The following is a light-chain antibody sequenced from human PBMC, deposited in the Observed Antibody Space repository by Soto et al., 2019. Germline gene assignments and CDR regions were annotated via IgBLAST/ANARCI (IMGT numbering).Light chain of an antibody. V-gene: IGKV1-5*03. CDR3: QQWWT. Sequence: DIQMTQSPSTLSASVGDRVTITCRASQSISSWLAWYQQKPGKAPKLLIYKASSLESGVPSRFSGSGSGTEFTLTISSLQHDDSATYYCQQWWTLGQGTKVDIK. CDR2: KAS. CDR1: QSISSW. J-gene: IGKJ1*01.